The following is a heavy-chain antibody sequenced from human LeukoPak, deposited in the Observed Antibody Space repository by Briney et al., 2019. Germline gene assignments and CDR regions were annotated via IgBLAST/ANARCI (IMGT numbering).Heavy chain of an antibody. CDR3: ARLGYCSRTTCSRSAKFDY. V-gene: IGHV4-61*02. D-gene: IGHD2-2*01. CDR2: IYTSGST. Sequence: PSETLSLTCTVSGGSISSGSYHWSWIRQPAGKGLEWIGRIYTSGSTDYNPSLKSRVTISVDTSKNQFSLKLSSVTAADTAVYFCARLGYCSRTTCSRSAKFDYWGQGTLVTVSS. J-gene: IGHJ4*02. CDR1: GGSISSGSYH.